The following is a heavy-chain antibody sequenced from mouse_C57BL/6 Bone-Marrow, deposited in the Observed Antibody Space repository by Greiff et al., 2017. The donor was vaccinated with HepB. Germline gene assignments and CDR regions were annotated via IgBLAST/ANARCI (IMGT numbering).Heavy chain of an antibody. J-gene: IGHJ3*01. CDR3: AMYYGSSFAWFAY. CDR1: GYTFTSYW. CDR2: IYPGSGST. V-gene: IGHV1-55*01. Sequence: QVQLQQSGAELVKPGASVKMSCKASGYTFTSYWITWVKQRPGQGLEWIGDIYPGSGSTNYNEKFKSKATLTVDTSSSTAYMQLSSLTSEDSAVYYCAMYYGSSFAWFAYWGQGTLVTVSA. D-gene: IGHD1-1*01.